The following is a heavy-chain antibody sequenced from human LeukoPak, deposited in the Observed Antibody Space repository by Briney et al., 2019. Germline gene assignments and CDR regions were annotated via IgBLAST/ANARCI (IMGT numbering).Heavy chain of an antibody. D-gene: IGHD2/OR15-2a*01. Sequence: SETLSLTCAVSGGSISSGGYSWSWIRQPPGKGLEWIAYISDIGSINYNPSLKSRVTISLDTSKNQFSLKLSSVTAADTAVYYCAGHHPRNTVDFWGQGTLVTVSS. V-gene: IGHV4-61*08. CDR1: GGSISSGGYS. CDR3: AGHHPRNTVDF. J-gene: IGHJ4*02. CDR2: ISDIGSI.